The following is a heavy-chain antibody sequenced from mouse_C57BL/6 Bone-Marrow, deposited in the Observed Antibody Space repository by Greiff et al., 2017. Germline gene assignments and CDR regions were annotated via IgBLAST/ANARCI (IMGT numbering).Heavy chain of an antibody. Sequence: QVQLQQSGPELVRPGASVKISCKAPGYTFTSHWMQWVRQRPGQGLEWIGEIFPGIGRTNYNEKFKGKATLTVDTSSSTAYMQLSSLTSEDAAVYFCARDYYGSSYDAMGYWGHGTSVTAAS. D-gene: IGHD1-1*01. V-gene: IGHV1-56*01. J-gene: IGHJ4*01. CDR3: ARDYYGSSYDAMGY. CDR2: IFPGIGRT. CDR1: GYTFTSHW.